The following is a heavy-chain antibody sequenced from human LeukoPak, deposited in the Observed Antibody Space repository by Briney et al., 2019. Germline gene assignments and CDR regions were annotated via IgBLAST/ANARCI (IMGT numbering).Heavy chain of an antibody. Sequence: GESLKISCQGSGYRFTSYWIGWVRQMPGKGLEWMGIIYPGDSDTRYSPSFQGQVTISDDKSISTAYLQWSSLKASDTAMYYCARPIHYACWSGYSFYYWGQGTLVTVSS. CDR2: IYPGDSDT. CDR1: GYRFTSYW. CDR3: ARPIHYACWSGYSFYY. J-gene: IGHJ4*02. V-gene: IGHV5-51*01. D-gene: IGHD3-3*01.